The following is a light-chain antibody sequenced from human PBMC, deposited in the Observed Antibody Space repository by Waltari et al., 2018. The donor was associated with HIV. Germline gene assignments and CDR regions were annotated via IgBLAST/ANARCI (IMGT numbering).Light chain of an antibody. J-gene: IGLJ2*01. Sequence: QSALTQPPSASGSPGQSVNMSCTGATSDIHAYHFISWYQQYSGKAPKLIIFEVTKRPAGVPERFSGSRSGDTASLIVSGLQAEDEAGYCCSSFAGSNKLFGGGTKLTVL. CDR3: SSFAGSNKL. CDR1: TSDIHAYHF. V-gene: IGLV2-8*01. CDR2: EVT.